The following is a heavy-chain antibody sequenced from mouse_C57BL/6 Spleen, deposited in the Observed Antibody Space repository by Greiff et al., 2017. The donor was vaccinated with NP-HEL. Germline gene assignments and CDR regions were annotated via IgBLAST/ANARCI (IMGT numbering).Heavy chain of an antibody. Sequence: EVKLMESGPGLVKPSQSLSLTCSVTGYSITSGYYWNWIRQFPGNKLEWMGYISYDGSNNYNPSLKNRISITRDTSKNQFFLKLNSVTTEDTATYYCARDLSGSSGFAYWGQGTLVTVSA. D-gene: IGHD1-1*01. CDR3: ARDLSGSSGFAY. CDR2: ISYDGSN. J-gene: IGHJ3*01. V-gene: IGHV3-6*01. CDR1: GYSITSGYY.